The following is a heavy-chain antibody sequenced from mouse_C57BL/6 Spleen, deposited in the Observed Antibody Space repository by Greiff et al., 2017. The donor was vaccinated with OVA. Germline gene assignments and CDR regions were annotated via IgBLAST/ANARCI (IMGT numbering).Heavy chain of an antibody. V-gene: IGHV5-6*01. D-gene: IGHD1-1*01. CDR3: ARHPVITTVVAHWYFDV. Sequence: EVNVVESGGDLVKPGGSLKLSCAASGFTFSSYGMSWVRQTPDKRLEWVATISSGGSYTYYPDSVKGRFTISRDNAKNTLYLQMSSLKSEDTAMYYCARHPVITTVVAHWYFDVWGTGTTVTVSS. J-gene: IGHJ1*03. CDR1: GFTFSSYG. CDR2: ISSGGSYT.